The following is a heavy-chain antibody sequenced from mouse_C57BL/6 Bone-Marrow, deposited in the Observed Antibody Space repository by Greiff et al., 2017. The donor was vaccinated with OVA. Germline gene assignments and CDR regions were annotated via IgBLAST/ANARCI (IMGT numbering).Heavy chain of an antibody. V-gene: IGHV5-6*01. CDR3: ARQGEHFDY. CDR1: GFTFSSYG. CDR2: ISSGGSYT. J-gene: IGHJ2*01. Sequence: VQLKESGGDLVKPGGSLKLSCAASGFTFSSYGMSWVRQTPDKRLEWVATISSGGSYTYYPDSVKGRFTISRANATNTLYLQMSSLKSEDTAMYYCARQGEHFDYWGQGTTLTVSS.